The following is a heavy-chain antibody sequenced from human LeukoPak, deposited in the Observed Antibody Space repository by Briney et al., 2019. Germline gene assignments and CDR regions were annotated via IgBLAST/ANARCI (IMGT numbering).Heavy chain of an antibody. J-gene: IGHJ5*02. V-gene: IGHV4-59*01. D-gene: IGHD1-1*01. CDR2: IYSSGGT. Sequence: QSPGKGLEWIGDIYSSGGTNYRSSLDSRVTISLDTSKSQFSLNLRSVTAADTAVYYCARVSERRGWFDPWGQGTLVTVSS. CDR3: ARVSERRGWFDP.